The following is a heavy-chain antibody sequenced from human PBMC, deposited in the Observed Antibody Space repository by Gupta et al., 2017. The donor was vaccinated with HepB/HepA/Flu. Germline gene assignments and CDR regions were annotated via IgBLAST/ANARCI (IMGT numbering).Heavy chain of an antibody. CDR2: ISWNSGSI. V-gene: IGHV3-9*01. CDR3: AKDYGGSWYLWFDP. D-gene: IGHD6-13*01. Sequence: EVQLVESGGGLVQPGRSLRLSCAASGFTFDDYAMHWVRQAPGKGLEWVSGISWNSGSIGYADSVKGRFTISRDNAKNSLYLQMNSLRAEDTALYYCAKDYGGSWYLWFDPWGQGTLVTVSS. J-gene: IGHJ5*02. CDR1: GFTFDDYA.